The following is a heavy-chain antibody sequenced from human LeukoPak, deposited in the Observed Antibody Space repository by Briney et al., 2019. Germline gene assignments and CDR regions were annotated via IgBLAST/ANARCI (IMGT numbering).Heavy chain of an antibody. Sequence: GGSLRLSCAASGFTFSSYWMHWVRHAPGKGLVWVSRINTDGSSTSYADSVKGRFTISRDNSKNTLYLQMNSLRAEDTAVYYCAKDRSGSYSQGLDYWGQGTLVTVSS. CDR2: INTDGSST. V-gene: IGHV3-74*01. CDR3: AKDRSGSYSQGLDY. J-gene: IGHJ4*02. CDR1: GFTFSSYW. D-gene: IGHD1-26*01.